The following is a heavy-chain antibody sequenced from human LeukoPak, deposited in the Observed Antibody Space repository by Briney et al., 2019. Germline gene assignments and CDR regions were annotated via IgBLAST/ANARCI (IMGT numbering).Heavy chain of an antibody. CDR3: ARDCGGLSYFDY. V-gene: IGHV4-39*07. CDR1: GGSISSSSYY. CDR2: IYYSGST. Sequence: PSETLSLTCTVSGGSISSSSYYWGWIRQPPGKGLEWIGSIYYSGSTYYNPSLKSRVTISVDTSKNQFSLKLSSVTAADTAVYYCARDCGGLSYFDYWGQGTLVTVSS. J-gene: IGHJ4*02. D-gene: IGHD2-21*01.